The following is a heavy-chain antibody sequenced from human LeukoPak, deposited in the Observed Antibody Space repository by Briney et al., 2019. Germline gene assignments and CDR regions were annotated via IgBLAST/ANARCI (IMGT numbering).Heavy chain of an antibody. D-gene: IGHD3-22*01. V-gene: IGHV1-46*01. CDR2: INPSGGST. J-gene: IGHJ4*02. Sequence: GASVKVSCKASGYTFTSYYMHWVRQAPGQGLEWMGIINPSGGSTSYAQKFQGRVTMTRDTSTSTVYMELSSLRSKDTAVYYCATARSYDSSGWNFDYWGQGTLVTVSS. CDR3: ATARSYDSSGWNFDY. CDR1: GYTFTSYY.